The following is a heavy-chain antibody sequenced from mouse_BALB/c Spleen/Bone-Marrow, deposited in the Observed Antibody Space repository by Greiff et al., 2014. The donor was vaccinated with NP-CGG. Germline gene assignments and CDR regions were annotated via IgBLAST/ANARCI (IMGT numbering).Heavy chain of an antibody. V-gene: IGHV14-3*02. Sequence: VQLKQSGAEPVKPGASVKLSCTGSGFNIKDTYMHWVKQRPEQGLEWIGRIDPANGNTKYDPKFQGKATITADTSSNTAYLQLSSLTSGDTAVYYCASYYRYSFDYWGQGTTLTVSS. CDR1: GFNIKDTY. D-gene: IGHD2-14*01. J-gene: IGHJ2*01. CDR2: IDPANGNT. CDR3: ASYYRYSFDY.